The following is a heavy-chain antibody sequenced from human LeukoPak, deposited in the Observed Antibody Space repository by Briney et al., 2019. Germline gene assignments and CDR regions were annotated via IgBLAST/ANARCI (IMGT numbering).Heavy chain of an antibody. V-gene: IGHV3-33*01. CDR3: ARDGSLLWFGELIY. Sequence: GGSLRLSCAASGFTFSSYGTHWVRQAPGKGLEWVAVIWYDGSNKYYADSVKGRFTISRDNSKNTLYLQMNSLRAEDTAVYYCARDGSLLWFGELIYWGQGTLVTVSS. J-gene: IGHJ4*02. D-gene: IGHD3-10*01. CDR2: IWYDGSNK. CDR1: GFTFSSYG.